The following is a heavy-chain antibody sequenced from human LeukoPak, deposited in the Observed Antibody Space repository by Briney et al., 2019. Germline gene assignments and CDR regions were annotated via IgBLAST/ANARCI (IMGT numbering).Heavy chain of an antibody. J-gene: IGHJ4*02. CDR1: GGSISINDYF. V-gene: IGHV4-39*07. Sequence: SETLSLTCAVSGGSISINDYFWAWIRQSPGKGLEWIGSVSYRGDTYYNPSLQSRVTISVDTPKNQFSLKLSSVTAADTAVYYCARGPYYYGSGSYKFDYWGQGTLVTVSS. D-gene: IGHD3-10*01. CDR3: ARGPYYYGSGSYKFDY. CDR2: VSYRGDT.